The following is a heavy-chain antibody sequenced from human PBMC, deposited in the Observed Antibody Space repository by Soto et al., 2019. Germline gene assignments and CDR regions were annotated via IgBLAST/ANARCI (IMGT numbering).Heavy chain of an antibody. CDR2: IKSKTDGGTT. D-gene: IGHD3-9*01. CDR1: GFTFSNAW. J-gene: IGHJ6*03. Sequence: GGSLRLSCAASGFTFSNAWMSWVRQAPGKGLEWVGRIKSKTDGGTTDYAAPGKGRFTISRDDSKNTLYRQMNSLKTEDTAVYYCTTVRLLIGPYYYYYMDVWGKGTTVTVSS. CDR3: TTVRLLIGPYYYYYMDV. V-gene: IGHV3-15*01.